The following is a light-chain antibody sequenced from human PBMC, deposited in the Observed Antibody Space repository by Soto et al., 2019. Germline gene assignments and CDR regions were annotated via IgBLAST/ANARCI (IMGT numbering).Light chain of an antibody. J-gene: IGLJ2*01. CDR1: SSDVGDYKF. Sequence: QSALTQPPSASGSPGQSVTISCTGTSSDVGDYKFVSWYQQHPGKAPKLMIYEVSRRPSGVPDRFSGSKSGNTASLTVSGLQAEDKADYYCSSYAGNNNVVFGGGTQLTVL. CDR2: EVS. V-gene: IGLV2-8*01. CDR3: SSYAGNNNVV.